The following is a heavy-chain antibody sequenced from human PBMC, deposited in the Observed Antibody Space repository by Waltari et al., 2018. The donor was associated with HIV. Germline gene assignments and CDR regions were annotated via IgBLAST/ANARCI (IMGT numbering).Heavy chain of an antibody. D-gene: IGHD2-15*01. CDR3: ARDGCGGGNCNPDY. Sequence: QVQLVQSGSELKKPGASVKVSCKASGYTFTRFAMDWVRQAPGQGLEWMGWINTNTGNPTYAQGFTGRFDFSLDTSVSTAYLQISSLKAEDTAVYYCARDGCGGGNCNPDYWGQGTLVTVSS. V-gene: IGHV7-4-1*02. CDR2: INTNTGNP. J-gene: IGHJ4*02. CDR1: GYTFTRFA.